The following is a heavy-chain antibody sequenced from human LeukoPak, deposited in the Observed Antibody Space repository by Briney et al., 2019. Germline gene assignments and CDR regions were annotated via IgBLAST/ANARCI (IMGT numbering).Heavy chain of an antibody. J-gene: IGHJ4*02. V-gene: IGHV3-30*18. Sequence: GGSLRLSCAASGFTFSSYGIHWVRQAPGKGLEWVAVISYDGSNKYYADSVKGRFTISRDNSKNTLYLQMSSLRAEDTAVYYCAKNGGYFYGYRYYFDYWGQGTLVTVSS. D-gene: IGHD5-18*01. CDR1: GFTFSSYG. CDR2: ISYDGSNK. CDR3: AKNGGYFYGYRYYFDY.